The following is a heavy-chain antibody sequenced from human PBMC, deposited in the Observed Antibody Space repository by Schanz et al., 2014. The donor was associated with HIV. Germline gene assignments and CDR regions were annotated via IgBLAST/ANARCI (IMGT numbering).Heavy chain of an antibody. CDR2: MSYSSSAM. CDR3: AKEGRSYYDYYAMDV. J-gene: IGHJ6*02. Sequence: EVQLWESGGALVQPGGSLRLSCAASGFTFSNAWMSWVRQAPGKGLEWVSYMSYSSSAMYYADSVKGRFTISRDKAKNTLYLQMNSLRAEDTAVYYCAKEGRSYYDYYAMDVWGQGTTVTVSS. V-gene: IGHV3-48*01. CDR1: GFTFSNAW.